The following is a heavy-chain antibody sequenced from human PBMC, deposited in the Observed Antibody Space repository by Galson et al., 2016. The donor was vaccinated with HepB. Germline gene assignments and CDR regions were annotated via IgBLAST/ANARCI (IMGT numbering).Heavy chain of an antibody. D-gene: IGHD1-26*01. Sequence: SVKVSCKASGYTFTSYDIHWVRQATGQGLEWMGWVNPNSGNTGYAQKFQGRVTMTRNTSISTAYMELSSLRAADTAGYYCANLQVGAITKSFEIWGQGTRVSVVS. CDR3: ANLQVGAITKSFEI. CDR2: VNPNSGNT. J-gene: IGHJ3*02. CDR1: GYTFTSYD. V-gene: IGHV1-8*01.